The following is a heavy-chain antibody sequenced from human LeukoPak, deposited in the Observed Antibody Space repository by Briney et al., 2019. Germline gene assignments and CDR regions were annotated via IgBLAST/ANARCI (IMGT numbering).Heavy chain of an antibody. J-gene: IGHJ4*02. CDR3: ARGVRSSSWYYFGY. CDR1: GGSISSSNW. Sequence: SGTLSLTCAVSGGSISSSNWWSWVRQPPGKGLEWIGEIYHSGSTNYNPSLKSRVTISVDKSKNQFSLKLSSVTAADTAVYYCARGVRSSSWYYFGYWGQGTLVTVSS. V-gene: IGHV4-4*02. CDR2: IYHSGST. D-gene: IGHD6-13*01.